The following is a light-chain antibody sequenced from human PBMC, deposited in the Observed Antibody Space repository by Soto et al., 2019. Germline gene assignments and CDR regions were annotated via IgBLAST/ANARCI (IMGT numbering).Light chain of an antibody. CDR1: GRDIGAYDY. V-gene: IGLV2-14*01. CDR3: CSYVGARSYV. CDR2: GVK. J-gene: IGLJ1*01. Sequence: QSVLAQPASVSGSPGRSITISCTGSGRDIGAYDYVSWYQQHPGKAPKLLIYGVKNRPSGVSYRFSASKSAFTASLTISGLQAEDEANYYCCSYVGARSYVFGTWTKVNVL.